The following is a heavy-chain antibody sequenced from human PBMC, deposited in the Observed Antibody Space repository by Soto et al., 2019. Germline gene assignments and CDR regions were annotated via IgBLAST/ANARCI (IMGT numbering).Heavy chain of an antibody. J-gene: IGHJ4*02. CDR3: ARRYGYYFDY. CDR2: IYYSGST. D-gene: IGHD4-17*01. CDR1: GGSISGNY. V-gene: IGHV4-59*08. Sequence: SETLSLTCTVSGGSISGNYWSWIRQPPGKGLEWIGYIYYSGSTNYNPSLKSRVTISVDTSKNQLSLKLSSVTAADTAVYYCARRYGYYFDYWGQGTLVTVSS.